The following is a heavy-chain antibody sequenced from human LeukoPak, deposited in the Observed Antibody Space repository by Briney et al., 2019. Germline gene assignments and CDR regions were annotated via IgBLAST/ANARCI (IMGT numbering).Heavy chain of an antibody. Sequence: GRSLRLSCAASGFTLNTFAMHWVRQAPGRGLEWVAVISYDSGNYYYADSVKGRFTISRDNSKNTLYLQMNSLRAEDTAVYYCARGGRDGYNRGWFDPWGQGTLVTVSS. V-gene: IGHV3-30-3*01. D-gene: IGHD5-24*01. CDR3: ARGGRDGYNRGWFDP. J-gene: IGHJ5*02. CDR1: GFTLNTFA. CDR2: ISYDSGNY.